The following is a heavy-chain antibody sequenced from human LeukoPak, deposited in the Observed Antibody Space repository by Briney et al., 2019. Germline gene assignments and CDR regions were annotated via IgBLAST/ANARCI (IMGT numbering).Heavy chain of an antibody. CDR3: ARTASSSSGWDQLGPFDY. Sequence: PGGTLRLSCAASGFTFSSYGMSWVRQAPGKGLEWVSGISGSGGYTYYADSVKGRFTISRDNSKNTLYLQMNSLRAEDTAVNCCARTASSSSGWDQLGPFDYWGQGTLVTVSS. V-gene: IGHV3-23*01. D-gene: IGHD6-19*01. CDR1: GFTFSSYG. J-gene: IGHJ4*02. CDR2: ISGSGGYT.